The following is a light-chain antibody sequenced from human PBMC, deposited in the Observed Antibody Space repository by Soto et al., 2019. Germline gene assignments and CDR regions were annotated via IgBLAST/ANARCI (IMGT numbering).Light chain of an antibody. V-gene: IGLV2-14*01. Sequence: QSALTQPASVSGSPGQSITISCTGTSSDVGGYNYVSWYQQQPGKAPKLMIYDASNRPSGVSNRFSGSKSGNTASLTISGRQAADEADDYCSSYTSSSTRVFGGGTKLTVL. CDR1: SSDVGGYNY. J-gene: IGLJ2*01. CDR3: SSYTSSSTRV. CDR2: DAS.